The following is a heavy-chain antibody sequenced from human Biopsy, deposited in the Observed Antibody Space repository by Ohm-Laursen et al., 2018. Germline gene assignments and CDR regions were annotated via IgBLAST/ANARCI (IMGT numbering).Heavy chain of an antibody. D-gene: IGHD2-8*01. Sequence: SLRLSCAASRFPFTHYAMSWVRQAPGKGLEWGSSISASDDSKYYGDSVKGRFTISRDSSTNTLYLQMNGLRADDTAVYYCATGPVQMVYANLRGEFASWGQGALVTVSS. CDR2: ISASDDSK. V-gene: IGHV3-23*01. J-gene: IGHJ5*02. CDR1: RFPFTHYA. CDR3: ATGPVQMVYANLRGEFAS.